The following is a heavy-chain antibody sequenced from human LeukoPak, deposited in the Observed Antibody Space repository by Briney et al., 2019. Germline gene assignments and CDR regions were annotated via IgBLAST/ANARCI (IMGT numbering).Heavy chain of an antibody. CDR1: GFTFSSYA. CDR3: AKDILTVTTADPAFDI. J-gene: IGHJ3*02. Sequence: LRLPCAASGFTFSSYAMHWVGQAPGKGLEWVSGFSWNSGSIGYADSVKGRFTISRDNAKNSLYLQMNSLRAEDTALYYCAKDILTVTTADPAFDIWGQGTMVTVSS. D-gene: IGHD4-17*01. CDR2: FSWNSGSI. V-gene: IGHV3-9*01.